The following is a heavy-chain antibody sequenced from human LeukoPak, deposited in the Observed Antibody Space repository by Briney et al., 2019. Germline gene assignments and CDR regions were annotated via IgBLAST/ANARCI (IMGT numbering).Heavy chain of an antibody. D-gene: IGHD2-21*02. CDR3: ARLPHSVVVVTAISDAFDI. CDR2: INPNSGGT. CDR1: GYTFTGYY. V-gene: IGHV1-2*02. Sequence: GASVKVSCKASGYTFTGYYMHWVRQAPGQGLEWMGWINPNSGGTNYAQKFQGRVTMTRDTSISTAYMELSRLRSDDTAVYYCARLPHSVVVVTAISDAFDIWGQGTMVTVSS. J-gene: IGHJ3*02.